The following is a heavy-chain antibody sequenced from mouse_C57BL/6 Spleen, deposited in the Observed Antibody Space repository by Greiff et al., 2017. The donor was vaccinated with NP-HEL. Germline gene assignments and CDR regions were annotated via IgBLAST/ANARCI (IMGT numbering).Heavy chain of an antibody. CDR2: INPGSGGT. Sequence: VKLQQSGAELVRPGTSVKVSCKASGYAFTNYLIEWVKQRPGQGLEWIGVINPGSGGTNYNEKFKGKATLTADKSSSTAYMQLSSLTSEDSAVYVCARHYGNYVLGDFDYWGQGTTLTVSS. J-gene: IGHJ2*01. CDR1: GYAFTNYL. D-gene: IGHD2-1*01. CDR3: ARHYGNYVLGDFDY. V-gene: IGHV1-54*01.